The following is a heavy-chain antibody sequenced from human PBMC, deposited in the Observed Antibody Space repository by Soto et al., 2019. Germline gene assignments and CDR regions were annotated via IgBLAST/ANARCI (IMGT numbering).Heavy chain of an antibody. D-gene: IGHD3-16*01. CDR1: GFSLTTGGVG. CDR2: LYWNTEK. CDR3: AHRFTGQGMAV. Sequence: QITLKESGPMLVKPTQTLTLTCTFSGFSLTTGGVGVGWFRQPPGKALEWLADLYWNTEKNHSPSLRGRLIIAKDTSRDQVFLTVTNVDPTDTATYYCAHRFTGQGMAVWSQGTTVTVSS. V-gene: IGHV2-5*01. J-gene: IGHJ6*02.